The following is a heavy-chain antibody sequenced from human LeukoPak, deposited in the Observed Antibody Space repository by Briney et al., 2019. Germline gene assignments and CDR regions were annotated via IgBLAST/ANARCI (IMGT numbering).Heavy chain of an antibody. Sequence: SETLSLTCTVSGGSISSYYWGWIRQPPGKGLEWIGSIYYSGSTYYNPSLKSRVTISVDTSKNQFSLKLSSVTAADTAVYYCARLKRVTIFGGYYYGMDVWGQGTTVTVSS. D-gene: IGHD3-3*01. CDR2: IYYSGST. CDR1: GGSISSYY. CDR3: ARLKRVTIFGGYYYGMDV. V-gene: IGHV4-39*01. J-gene: IGHJ6*02.